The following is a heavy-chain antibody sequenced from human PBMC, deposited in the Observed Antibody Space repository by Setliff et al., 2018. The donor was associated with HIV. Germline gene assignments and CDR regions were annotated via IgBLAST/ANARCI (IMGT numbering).Heavy chain of an antibody. J-gene: IGHJ4*02. D-gene: IGHD5-18*01. Sequence: SETLSLTCTVSGGSISSSSYYWGWVRQPPGKGLEWIGSMYYSGSPYYTPSLKSRITISLDTSKNQFSLRMRSVTAADTAVYYCARVFVDTAVLRVLEYYFDSWGRGTLVTVSS. CDR3: ARVFVDTAVLRVLEYYFDS. CDR1: GGSISSSSYY. V-gene: IGHV4-39*07. CDR2: MYYSGSP.